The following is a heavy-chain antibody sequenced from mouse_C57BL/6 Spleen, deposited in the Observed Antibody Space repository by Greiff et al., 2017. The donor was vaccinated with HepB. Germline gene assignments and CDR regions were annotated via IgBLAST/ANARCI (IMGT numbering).Heavy chain of an antibody. J-gene: IGHJ2*01. CDR1: GYTFTSYG. Sequence: QVQLKQSGAELARPGASVKLSCKASGYTFTSYGISWVKQRTGQGLEWIGEIYPRSGNTYYNEKFKGKATLTADKSSSTAYMELRSLTSEDSAVYFCARTTVVATRGYFDYWGQGTTLTVSS. CDR3: ARTTVVATRGYFDY. CDR2: IYPRSGNT. V-gene: IGHV1-81*01. D-gene: IGHD1-1*01.